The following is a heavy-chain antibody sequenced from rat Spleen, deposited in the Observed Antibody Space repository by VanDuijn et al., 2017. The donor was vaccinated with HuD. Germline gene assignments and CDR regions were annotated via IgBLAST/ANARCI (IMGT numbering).Heavy chain of an antibody. CDR2: ISYDGSST. D-gene: IGHD1-11*01. CDR1: GFTFSDYY. CDR3: ATDYFGGYVLDA. J-gene: IGHJ4*01. Sequence: EVQLVETGGGLVQPGRSLKLSCVASGFTFSDYYMAWVRQAPTKGLEWVATISYDGSSTYYRDSVKGRFTISRDSAKSTLYLQMDSLRSEDTATYYCATDYFGGYVLDAWGQGTSVTVSS. V-gene: IGHV5-29*01.